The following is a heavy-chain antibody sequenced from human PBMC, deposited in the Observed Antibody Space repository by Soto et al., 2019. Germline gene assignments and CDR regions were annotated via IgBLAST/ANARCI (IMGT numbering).Heavy chain of an antibody. D-gene: IGHD3-10*01. CDR1: GLTFSTYS. CDR2: ISGSGGTT. V-gene: IGHV3-23*01. Sequence: EVQLLESGGGLVQPGGSLRLSCAASGLTFSTYSMTLVRQAPGKGLEWVSAISGSGGTTYYADSVKGLFTISRDNSKNTLYLQMICLGAEDTAVYYCAKPPGTSSTLSYYYGLDVWGQGTTVTVSS. CDR3: AKPPGTSSTLSYYYGLDV. J-gene: IGHJ6*02.